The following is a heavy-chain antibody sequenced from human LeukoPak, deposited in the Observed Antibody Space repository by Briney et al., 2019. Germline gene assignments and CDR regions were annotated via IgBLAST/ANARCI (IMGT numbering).Heavy chain of an antibody. J-gene: IGHJ4*02. CDR1: GYTFTSYY. V-gene: IGHV7-4-1*02. D-gene: IGHD3-22*01. Sequence: ASVKVSCKASGYTFTSYYMHWVRQAPGQGLEYMGWIDTKTGNPTYAQGSTGRFVFSLDTSVSTAYLQISSLKAEDTAVYYCAIHPSDSSGYFSYWGQGALVTVSS. CDR2: IDTKTGNP. CDR3: AIHPSDSSGYFSY.